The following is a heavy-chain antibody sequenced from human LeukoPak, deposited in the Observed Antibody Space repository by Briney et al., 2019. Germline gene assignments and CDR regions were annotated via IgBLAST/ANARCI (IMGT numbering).Heavy chain of an antibody. V-gene: IGHV3-23*01. Sequence: GGSLRLSSAASGFTFSSYAMSWVRQAPGKGLEWVSAISGSGGSTYYADSVKGRFTISRDNSKNTLYLQMNSLRAEDTAVYYCAKDLRQTSGYYNWFDPWGQGTLVTVSS. CDR2: ISGSGGST. J-gene: IGHJ5*02. D-gene: IGHD3-22*01. CDR1: GFTFSSYA. CDR3: AKDLRQTSGYYNWFDP.